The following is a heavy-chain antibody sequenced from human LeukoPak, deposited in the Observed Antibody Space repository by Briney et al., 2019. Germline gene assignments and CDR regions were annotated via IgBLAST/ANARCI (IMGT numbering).Heavy chain of an antibody. CDR3: ARAAADYYGSGEGAHMDV. V-gene: IGHV3-30-3*01. Sequence: GGSLRLSCAASGFTFSSYAMHWVRQAPGKGLEWVAVISYDGSNKYYADSVKGRFTISRDNSKNTLYLQMNSLRAEDTAVYYCARAAADYYGSGEGAHMDVWGQGTTVTVSS. CDR1: GFTFSSYA. CDR2: ISYDGSNK. D-gene: IGHD3-10*01. J-gene: IGHJ6*02.